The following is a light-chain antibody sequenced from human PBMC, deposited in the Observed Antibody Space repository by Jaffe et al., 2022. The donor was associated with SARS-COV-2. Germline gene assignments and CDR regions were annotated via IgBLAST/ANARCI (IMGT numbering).Light chain of an antibody. Sequence: DIQMTQSPSSLSASAGDRVTITCRTSQSIRTYLNWYQQKPGKAPKLLIYFASSLQSGVPSRFGGSGSGTDFTLTISSLQPEDFATYYCQQSYIAPRTFGQGTKVEI. J-gene: IGKJ1*01. CDR3: QQSYIAPRT. V-gene: IGKV1-39*01. CDR2: FAS. CDR1: QSIRTY.